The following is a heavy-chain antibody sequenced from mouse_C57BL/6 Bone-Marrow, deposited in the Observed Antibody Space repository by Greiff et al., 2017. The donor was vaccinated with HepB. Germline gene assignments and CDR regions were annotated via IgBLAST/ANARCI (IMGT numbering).Heavy chain of an antibody. CDR1: GYTFTSYW. V-gene: IGHV1-50*01. CDR3: ARGELRAY. D-gene: IGHD1-3*01. CDR2: IDPSDSYT. J-gene: IGHJ3*01. Sequence: QVQLQQPGAELVKPGASVKLSCKASGYTFTSYWMQWVKQRPGQGLEWIGEIDPSDSYTNYNQKFKGKATLTVDTSSSTAYMQLSSLTSEDSAVYYCARGELRAYWGQGTLVTVSA.